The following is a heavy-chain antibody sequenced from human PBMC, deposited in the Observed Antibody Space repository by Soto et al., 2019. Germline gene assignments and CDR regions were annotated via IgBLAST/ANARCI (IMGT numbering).Heavy chain of an antibody. D-gene: IGHD6-13*01. V-gene: IGHV3-21*01. CDR3: AREPEGIAAALDY. CDR1: GFTFRTYG. Sequence: PGGSLRLSCAASGFTFRTYGMNWVRRALGGGLEWVASISSSGSFIYYADSVKGRFTISRDDAEKSLYLQMNSLRAEDTALYYCAREPEGIAAALDYWGRGTLVTVSS. J-gene: IGHJ4*02. CDR2: ISSSGSFI.